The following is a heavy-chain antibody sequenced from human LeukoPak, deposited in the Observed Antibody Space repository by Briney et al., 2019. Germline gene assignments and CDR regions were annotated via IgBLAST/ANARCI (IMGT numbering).Heavy chain of an antibody. CDR3: ARDRVTYSYYYYYGMDV. CDR1: GLTFSSHW. CDR2: ITNDGSST. Sequence: GGSLRLSCAASGLTFSSHWMHWVRQAPGKGLVWVSRITNDGSSTTYADSVKGRFTISRDNAKNMLYLQMNSLRAEDTAVYYCARDRVTYSYYYYYGMDVWGQGTTVTVSS. V-gene: IGHV3-74*01. D-gene: IGHD5-18*01. J-gene: IGHJ6*02.